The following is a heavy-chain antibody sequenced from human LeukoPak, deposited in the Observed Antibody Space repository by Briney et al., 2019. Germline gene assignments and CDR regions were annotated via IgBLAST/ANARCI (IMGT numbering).Heavy chain of an antibody. CDR1: GFTFSSYG. Sequence: GGSLRLSCAASGFTFSSYGMHWVRQAPGKGLEWVAVIWYDGSNKYYADSVKGRFTISRDNSKNTLYLQMNSLRAEDTAVYYCARDQGCSSTSCYSLFFHYWGQGTLVTVSS. CDR2: IWYDGSNK. D-gene: IGHD2-2*01. CDR3: ARDQGCSSTSCYSLFFHY. V-gene: IGHV3-33*01. J-gene: IGHJ4*02.